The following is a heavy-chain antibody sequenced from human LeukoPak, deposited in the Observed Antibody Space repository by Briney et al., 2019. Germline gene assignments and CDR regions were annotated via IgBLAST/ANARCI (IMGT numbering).Heavy chain of an antibody. V-gene: IGHV3-23*01. CDR3: ATMVRGVITTFDY. Sequence: GGSLRLSCAASGFTFSSYAMSWVRQAPGKGLEWVSGISGSGSFTYYADSVKGRFTISRDNSKNTLYLQMNTLRAEDTAVYHCATMVRGVITTFDYWGQGTLVTVSS. CDR2: ISGSGSFT. CDR1: GFTFSSYA. D-gene: IGHD3-10*01. J-gene: IGHJ4*02.